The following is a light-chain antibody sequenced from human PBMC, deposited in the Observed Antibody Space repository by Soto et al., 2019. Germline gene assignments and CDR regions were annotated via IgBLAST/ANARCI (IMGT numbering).Light chain of an antibody. CDR1: QSISSY. Sequence: DIQMTQSPSSLSAYVGDTVTFTCRASQSISSYLNWFQQKPGKAPKLLIYGASTLQSGVPSRFIGSGSGTDFTLTISSLQPEDFATYYCQQSFSTPPYTFGQGTKVEI. V-gene: IGKV1-39*01. J-gene: IGKJ2*01. CDR2: GAS. CDR3: QQSFSTPPYT.